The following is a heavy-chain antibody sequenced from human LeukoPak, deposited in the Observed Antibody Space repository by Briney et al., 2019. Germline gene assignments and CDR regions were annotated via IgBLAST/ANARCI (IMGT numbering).Heavy chain of an antibody. J-gene: IGHJ4*02. Sequence: PSQTLSLTCTVSGGSISSGDYYWSWIRQPPGKGLEWIGYIYYSGSTYYNPSPKSRFTISVDTSKNQFSLKLSSVTAADTAVYYCAIFPVPAAMDADYWGQGTLVTVSS. CDR1: GGSISSGDYY. CDR3: AIFPVPAAMDADY. CDR2: IYYSGST. V-gene: IGHV4-30-4*08. D-gene: IGHD2-2*01.